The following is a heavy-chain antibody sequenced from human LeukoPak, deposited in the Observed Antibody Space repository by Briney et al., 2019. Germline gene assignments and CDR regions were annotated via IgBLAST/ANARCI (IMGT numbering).Heavy chain of an antibody. CDR3: ARGQYYGMDV. CDR1: GFTFSRYW. J-gene: IGHJ6*04. V-gene: IGHV3-74*01. Sequence: GGSLRLSCAASGFTFSRYWMHWVRQAPGKGLVWVSRINSDGRSTNYADSVKGRFTISRDNAKNTLYLQMNSLRAEDTAVYYRARGQYYGMDVWGKGTTVTVSS. CDR2: INSDGRST.